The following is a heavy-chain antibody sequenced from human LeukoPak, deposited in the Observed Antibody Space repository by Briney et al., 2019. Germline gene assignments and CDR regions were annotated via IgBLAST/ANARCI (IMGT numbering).Heavy chain of an antibody. CDR3: ARECHGDQGYGMDV. Sequence: GGSLRLSCAASGFTFSSYTMTWVRQAPGKGLEWVSYISSGSNYIYYADSEKGRFTISRDNAKNSLYLQMNSLRAEDTAVYYCARECHGDQGYGMDVWGQGTTVTVSS. V-gene: IGHV3-21*01. J-gene: IGHJ6*02. CDR1: GFTFSSYT. D-gene: IGHD4-17*01. CDR2: ISSGSNYI.